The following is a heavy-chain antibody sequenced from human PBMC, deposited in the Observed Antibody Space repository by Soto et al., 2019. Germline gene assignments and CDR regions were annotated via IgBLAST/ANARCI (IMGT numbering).Heavy chain of an antibody. V-gene: IGHV1-18*01. CDR2: ISGYNGQT. Sequence: QVQLVQSGPEVKKSGASVKVSCKASAYTFTTYGVSWVRQAPGQGLEWMGWISGYNGQTNYAQKFRGRVTFTTDTSTRKAYMKMRSVRPDDTAMYFCARDTRKELWVEGLNAMDVCGQVTTVSVSS. D-gene: IGHD3-16*01. J-gene: IGHJ6*02. CDR3: ARDTRKELWVEGLNAMDV. CDR1: AYTFTTYG.